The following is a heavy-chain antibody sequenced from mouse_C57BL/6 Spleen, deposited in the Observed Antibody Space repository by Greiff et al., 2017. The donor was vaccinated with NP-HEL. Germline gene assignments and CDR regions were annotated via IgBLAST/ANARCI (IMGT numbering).Heavy chain of an antibody. V-gene: IGHV1-64*01. CDR2: IHPNSGST. CDR3: ARSLIYYAMDY. CDR1: GYTFTSYW. J-gene: IGHJ4*01. Sequence: VQLQQPGAELVKPGASVKLSCKASGYTFTSYWMHWVKQRPGQGLEWIGMIHPNSGSTNYNEKFKSKATLTVDKSSSTAYMQLSSLTSEDSAVYYCARSLIYYAMDYWGQGTSVTVSS.